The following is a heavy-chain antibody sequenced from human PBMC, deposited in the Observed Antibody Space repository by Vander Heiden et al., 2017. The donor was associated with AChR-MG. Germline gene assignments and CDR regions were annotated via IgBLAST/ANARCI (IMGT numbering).Heavy chain of an antibody. CDR1: GFTFSSYA. J-gene: IGHJ5*02. D-gene: IGHD2-2*01. CDR2: ISYDGSNK. V-gene: IGHV3-30-3*01. CDR3: ARDSGDIVVVPAAGSWFDP. Sequence: QVQLVESGGGVVQPGRSLRLSCAASGFTFSSYAMHWVRQAPGKGLEWVAVISYDGSNKYYADSVKGRFTISRDNSKNTLYLQMNSLRAEDTAVYYCARDSGDIVVVPAAGSWFDPWGQGTLVTVSS.